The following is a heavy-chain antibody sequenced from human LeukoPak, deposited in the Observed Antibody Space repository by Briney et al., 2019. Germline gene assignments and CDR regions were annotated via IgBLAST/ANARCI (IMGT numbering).Heavy chain of an antibody. V-gene: IGHV3-66*02. J-gene: IGHJ4*02. CDR2: IYSGGST. CDR1: GFTVSSNY. Sequence: GGSLRLSCAASGFTVSSNYMSWVRQAPGKGLEWVSVIYSGGSTYYADSVKGRFTISRDNSKNTLYLQMNSLRAEDTAVYYCARGYSGYESSDYWGQGTLVTVSS. D-gene: IGHD5-12*01. CDR3: ARGYSGYESSDY.